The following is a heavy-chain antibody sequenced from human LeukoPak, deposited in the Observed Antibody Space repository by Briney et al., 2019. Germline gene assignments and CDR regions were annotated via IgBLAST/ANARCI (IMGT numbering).Heavy chain of an antibody. CDR1: RFTFSSYW. Sequence: PGGSLRLSCAASRFTFSSYWMHWVRQAPGKGLVWVSRINNDGSSTNYADSVKGRYTISRDNAKNTLYLQMSSLRVEDTAVYYCARDWDTDGMDVWGQGTTVTVSS. CDR3: ARDWDTDGMDV. V-gene: IGHV3-74*01. CDR2: INNDGSST. D-gene: IGHD1-26*01. J-gene: IGHJ6*02.